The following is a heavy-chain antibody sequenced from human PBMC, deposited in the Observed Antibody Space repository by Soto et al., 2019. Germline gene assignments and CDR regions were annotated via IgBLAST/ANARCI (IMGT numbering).Heavy chain of an antibody. Sequence: SETLSLTCTVSGGSISSSGYYWGWIRQHPGKRLERIGEINHSGSTNYNPSLKSRVTISVDTSKNQFSLKLSSVTAADTAVYYCARDSLTYYYGMDVWGQGTTVTVSS. V-gene: IGHV4-39*07. CDR3: ARDSLTYYYGMDV. D-gene: IGHD3-9*01. J-gene: IGHJ6*02. CDR1: GGSISSSGYY. CDR2: INHSGST.